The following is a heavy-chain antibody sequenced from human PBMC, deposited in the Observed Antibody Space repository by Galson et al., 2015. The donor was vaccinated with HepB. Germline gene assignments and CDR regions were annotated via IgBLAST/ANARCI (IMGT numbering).Heavy chain of an antibody. CDR3: EGLYSSSSWAANTHAFDI. V-gene: IGHV1-69*13. D-gene: IGHD6-6*01. Sequence: SVKVSCKASGGTFSSYAISWVRQAPGQGLEWMGGIIPIFGTANYAQKFRGRVTITADESTSTAYMELSSLRSEDTAVYYCEGLYSSSSWAANTHAFDIWGQGTMVTVSS. CDR2: IIPIFGTA. CDR1: GGTFSSYA. J-gene: IGHJ3*02.